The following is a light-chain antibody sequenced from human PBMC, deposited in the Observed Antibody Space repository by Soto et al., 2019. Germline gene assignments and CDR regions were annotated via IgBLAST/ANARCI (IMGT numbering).Light chain of an antibody. J-gene: IGKJ1*01. CDR1: QSVSRN. CDR3: QQYNDRPGT. V-gene: IGKV3-15*01. CDR2: GAS. Sequence: EIVMTQSPDTLSVSPGERATLSCRASQSVSRNLAWFQQKPGQAPRLLIYGASTRATGIPATFSGSGSGTEFTLTISSLQSEDFAVYYCQQYNDRPGTFGQGTKVDIK.